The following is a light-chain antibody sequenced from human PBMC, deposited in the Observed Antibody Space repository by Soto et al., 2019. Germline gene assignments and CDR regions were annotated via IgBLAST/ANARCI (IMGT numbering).Light chain of an antibody. CDR1: QNVARNY. J-gene: IGKJ4*01. Sequence: ENVFTQSPGTLSLSPGERATLSCRASQNVARNYLAWFQQRPGQAPRLLIYDASTRATGIPDRFSGSGSGTDFTLTISRLEPEDFAVYFCQQYATSPLAFGGGTKVDIK. CDR2: DAS. CDR3: QQYATSPLA. V-gene: IGKV3-20*01.